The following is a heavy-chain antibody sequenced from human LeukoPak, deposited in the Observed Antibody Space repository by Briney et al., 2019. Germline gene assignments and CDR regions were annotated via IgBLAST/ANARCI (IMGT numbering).Heavy chain of an antibody. J-gene: IGHJ4*02. V-gene: IGHV4-61*02. CDR1: GGSISSGSYY. Sequence: PSEALSLTCTVSGGSISSGSYYWSWIRQPAGKGLEWIGRIYTSGSTNYNPSLKSRVTISVDTSKNQFSLKLSSVTAADTAVYYCARESEWELLDYWGQGTLVTVSS. CDR3: ARESEWELLDY. CDR2: IYTSGST. D-gene: IGHD1-26*01.